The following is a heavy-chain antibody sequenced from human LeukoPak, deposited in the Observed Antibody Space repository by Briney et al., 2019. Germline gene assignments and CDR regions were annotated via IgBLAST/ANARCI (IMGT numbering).Heavy chain of an antibody. CDR3: ARDPSVADAFDY. Sequence: ASVKVSCKASGYTFTSYGISWVRQAPGQGLEWMGWISAYNGNTNYAQKLQGRVTMTTDTSTSTAYMELRSLGSDDTAVYYCARDPSVADAFDYWGQGTLVTVSS. D-gene: IGHD6-19*01. CDR1: GYTFTSYG. V-gene: IGHV1-18*01. J-gene: IGHJ4*02. CDR2: ISAYNGNT.